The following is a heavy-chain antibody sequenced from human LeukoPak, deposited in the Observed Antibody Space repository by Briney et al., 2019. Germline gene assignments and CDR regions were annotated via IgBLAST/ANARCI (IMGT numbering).Heavy chain of an antibody. CDR2: IIPIFGTA. D-gene: IGHD2-2*01. CDR1: GGTFSSYA. Sequence: SVKVSCKASGGTFSSYAISWVRQAPGQGLEWMGGIIPIFGTANYAQMFQGRVTITADESTSTAYMELSSLRSEDTAVYYCARDAHTSLVVPAAMIGYYGMDVWGKGTTVTVSS. J-gene: IGHJ6*04. V-gene: IGHV1-69*13. CDR3: ARDAHTSLVVPAAMIGYYGMDV.